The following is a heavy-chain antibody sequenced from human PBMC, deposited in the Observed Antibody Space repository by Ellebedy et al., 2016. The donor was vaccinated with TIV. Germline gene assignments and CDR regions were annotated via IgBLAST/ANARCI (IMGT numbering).Heavy chain of an antibody. D-gene: IGHD5-12*01. CDR3: VLGATRVMVY. Sequence: GESLKISXAASGFTFSSYAMSWVRQAPGKGLEWVSAISGSGGSTYYADSVKGRFTISRDNSKNTLYLQMNSLRAEDTAVYYCVLGATRVMVYWGQGTLVTVSS. CDR2: ISGSGGST. J-gene: IGHJ4*02. V-gene: IGHV3-23*01. CDR1: GFTFSSYA.